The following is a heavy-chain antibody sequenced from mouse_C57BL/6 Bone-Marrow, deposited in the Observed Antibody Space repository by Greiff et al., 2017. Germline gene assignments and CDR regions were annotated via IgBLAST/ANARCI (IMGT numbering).Heavy chain of an antibody. V-gene: IGHV1-64*01. CDR3: ARRDRQLRLRRAY. Sequence: VQLQQSGAELVKPGASVKLSCKASGYTFTSYWMHWVKQRPGQGLEWIGMIHPNSGSTNYNEKFKSKATLTVDKSSSTAYMQLSSLTSEDSAVYYCARRDRQLRLRRAYWGQGTLVTVSA. CDR2: IHPNSGST. J-gene: IGHJ3*01. CDR1: GYTFTSYW. D-gene: IGHD3-2*02.